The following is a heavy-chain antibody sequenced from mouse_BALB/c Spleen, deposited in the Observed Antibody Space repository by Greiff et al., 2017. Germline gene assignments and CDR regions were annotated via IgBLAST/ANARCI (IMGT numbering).Heavy chain of an antibody. V-gene: IGHV5-17*02. D-gene: IGHD3-1*01. CDR3: ARPESSGYDYFDY. J-gene: IGHJ2*01. CDR2: ISSGSSTI. Sequence: EVKVEESGGGLVQPGGSRKLSCAASGFTFSSFGMHWVRQAPEKGLEWVAYISSGSSTIYYADTVKGRFTITRDNPKNTLVLQMTSLRSEDTAMDDGARPESSGYDYFDYGGQGTTLTVSS. CDR1: GFTFSSFG.